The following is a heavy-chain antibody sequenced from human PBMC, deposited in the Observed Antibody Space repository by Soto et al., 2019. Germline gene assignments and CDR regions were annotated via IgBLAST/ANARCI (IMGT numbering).Heavy chain of an antibody. V-gene: IGHV3-13*05. J-gene: IGHJ6*02. CDR3: ARTDRDFYGLDV. Sequence: EVQLVESGGGLVQPGGSLRLSCEASGFTFRHYDMHWVRQGTGKGLEWVSGISAAGDQDYADSVEGRFTISRENAQNSFFLQMNSLRVGDTAVYYCARTDRDFYGLDVWGQGTTVIVSS. CDR1: GFTFRHYD. CDR2: ISAAGDQ.